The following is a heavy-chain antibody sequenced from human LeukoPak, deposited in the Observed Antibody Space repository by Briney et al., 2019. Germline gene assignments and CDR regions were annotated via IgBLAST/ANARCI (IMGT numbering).Heavy chain of an antibody. J-gene: IGHJ4*02. CDR3: ARETVTTDY. V-gene: IGHV3-23*01. CDR2: ISGSGGST. D-gene: IGHD4-17*01. CDR1: GFTFSNYA. Sequence: GGSLRLSCAASGFTFSNYAMSWVRQAPGKGLDWVSVISGSGGSTNYADSVKGRFTISRDNSKNTLYLQMNSLRAEDTAVYYCARETVTTDYWGQGTLVTVSS.